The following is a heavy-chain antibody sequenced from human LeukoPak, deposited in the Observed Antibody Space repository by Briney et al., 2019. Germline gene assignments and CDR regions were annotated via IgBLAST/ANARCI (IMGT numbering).Heavy chain of an antibody. V-gene: IGHV3-23*01. Sequence: QPGGSLRLSCAASGFTFRSYAMSWVRQAPGKGLEWVSVIDASGGGIYYADSVKGRFTISRDNSKDTLYLQMNSLRAEDTAVYYCAKGLYDWLSDADYWGQGTLVTVYS. CDR3: AKGLYDWLSDADY. CDR1: GFTFRSYA. CDR2: IDASGGGI. D-gene: IGHD3-9*01. J-gene: IGHJ4*02.